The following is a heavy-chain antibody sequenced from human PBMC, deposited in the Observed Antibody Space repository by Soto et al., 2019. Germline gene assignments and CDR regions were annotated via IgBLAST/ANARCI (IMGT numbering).Heavy chain of an antibody. D-gene: IGHD6-13*01. CDR1: GGSISSNY. J-gene: IGHJ4*02. CDR2: VYNSGST. V-gene: IGHV4-59*01. CDR3: ARYRREAVAGYTLDN. Sequence: SETLSLTCTVSGGSISSNYWTWIRQPPGKGLAWIGYVYNSGSTNYNPSLKSRVTISEDTSKSQFSLKVNSMTAADTAVYYCARYRREAVAGYTLDNWGQGILVTVSS.